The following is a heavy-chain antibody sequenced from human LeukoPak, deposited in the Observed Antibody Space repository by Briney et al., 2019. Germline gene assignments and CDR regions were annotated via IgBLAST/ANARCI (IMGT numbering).Heavy chain of an antibody. CDR3: ARDTYGSGSGELDY. CDR2: ISAYNGNT. CDR1: GYTFTSYG. V-gene: IGHV1-18*01. D-gene: IGHD3-10*01. Sequence: ASVKVSCKASGYTFTSYGISWVRQAPGQGLEWMGWISAYNGNTNYAQKLQGRVTMTRDTSTSTVYMELSSLRSEDTAVYYCARDTYGSGSGELDYWGQGTLVTVSS. J-gene: IGHJ4*02.